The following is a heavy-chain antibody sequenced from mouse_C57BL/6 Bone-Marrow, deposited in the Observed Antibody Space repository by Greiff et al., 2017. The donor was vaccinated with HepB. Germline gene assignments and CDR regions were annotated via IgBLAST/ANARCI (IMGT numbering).Heavy chain of an antibody. CDR2: IYPGSGST. CDR1: GYTFTSYW. V-gene: IGHV1-55*01. CDR3: ARSPYYYGKAY. Sequence: QVQLQHPGAELVKPGASVKMSCKASGYTFTSYWITWVKQRPGQGLEWIGDIYPGSGSTNYNEKFKSKATLTVDTSSSTAYMQLSSLTSEDSAVYYCARSPYYYGKAYWGQGTLVTVSA. D-gene: IGHD1-1*01. J-gene: IGHJ3*01.